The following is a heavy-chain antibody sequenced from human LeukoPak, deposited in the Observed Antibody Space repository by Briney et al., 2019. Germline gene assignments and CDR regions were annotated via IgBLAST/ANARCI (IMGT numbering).Heavy chain of an antibody. Sequence: GESLKISCKASGYRFTSYWIGWVRQMPGKGLEWMGIIYPGDSDTRCRPSFQGQVTISADKSTSTAYLQWNSLKASDTATYYCARHSLEYYYDSGSYYSWFDPWGQGTLVTVSS. CDR2: IYPGDSDT. J-gene: IGHJ5*02. V-gene: IGHV5-51*01. D-gene: IGHD3-10*01. CDR3: ARHSLEYYYDSGSYYSWFDP. CDR1: GYRFTSYW.